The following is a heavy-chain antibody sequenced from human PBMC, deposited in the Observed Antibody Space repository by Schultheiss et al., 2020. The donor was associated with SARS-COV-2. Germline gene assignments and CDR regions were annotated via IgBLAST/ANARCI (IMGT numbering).Heavy chain of an antibody. CDR3: ARYPHGRLRPFDY. CDR2: INHSGST. J-gene: IGHJ4*02. CDR1: GGSFSGYY. V-gene: IGHV4-34*01. Sequence: SETLSLTCAVYGGSFSGYYWSWIRQPPGKGLEWIGEINHSGSTNYNPSLKSRVTISADTSKSQFSLKLSSVTAADTAVYYCARYPHGRLRPFDYWGQGTLVTVSS. D-gene: IGHD3-3*01.